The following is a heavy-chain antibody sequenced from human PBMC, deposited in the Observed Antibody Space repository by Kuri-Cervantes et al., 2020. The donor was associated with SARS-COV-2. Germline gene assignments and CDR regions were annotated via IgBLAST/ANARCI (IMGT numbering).Heavy chain of an antibody. D-gene: IGHD4-17*01. CDR3: ANWPPYGDYAEYAFDI. CDR1: GGTFTTYG. CDR2: IIPIFGTA. Sequence: SVKVSCKASGGTFTTYGFTWVRQAPGQGLEWMGGIIPIFGTANYAQKFQGRVTITTDESTSTAYMELSSLRSEDTAVYYCANWPPYGDYAEYAFDIWGQGTMVTVSS. V-gene: IGHV1-69*05. J-gene: IGHJ3*02.